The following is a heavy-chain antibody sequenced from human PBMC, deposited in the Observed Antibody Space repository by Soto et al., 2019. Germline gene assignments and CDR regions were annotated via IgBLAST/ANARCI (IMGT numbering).Heavy chain of an antibody. CDR3: ARQWDHGVPFDY. CDR2: IYYSGST. D-gene: IGHD2-8*01. J-gene: IGHJ4*02. Sequence: SETLSLTCTVSGGSISSYYWSWIRQPPGKGLEWIGYIYYSGSTNYNPSLKSRVTISVDTSKNQFSLKLSSVTAADTAVYYCARQWDHGVPFDYWGQGTLVTVSS. CDR1: GGSISSYY. V-gene: IGHV4-59*08.